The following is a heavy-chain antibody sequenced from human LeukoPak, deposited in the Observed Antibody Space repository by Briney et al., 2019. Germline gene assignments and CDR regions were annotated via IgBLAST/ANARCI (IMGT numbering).Heavy chain of an antibody. Sequence: ASVKVPCKASGYTFTSYYMHWVRQAPGQGLEWMGIINPSGGSTSYAQKFQGRVTMTRDMSTSTVYMELSSLRSEDTAVYYCARKSHYYDSSGYLYYFDYWGQGTLVTVSS. CDR1: GYTFTSYY. CDR2: INPSGGST. CDR3: ARKSHYYDSSGYLYYFDY. V-gene: IGHV1-46*01. J-gene: IGHJ4*02. D-gene: IGHD3-22*01.